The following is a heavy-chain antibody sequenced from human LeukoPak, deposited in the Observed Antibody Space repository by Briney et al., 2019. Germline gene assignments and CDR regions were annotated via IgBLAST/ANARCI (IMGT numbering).Heavy chain of an antibody. V-gene: IGHV1-2*02. J-gene: IGHJ3*02. D-gene: IGHD7-27*01. CDR3: ARDGDAGAFDI. CDR1: GYTFTGYY. CDR2: IDPNSGGT. Sequence: ASVKVSCKASGYTFTGYYMHWVRQAPGQGLEWMGWIDPNSGGTNYARKFQGRVTMTRDMSISTAYMELSRLRSDDTAVYYCARDGDAGAFDIWGQGTMVTVSS.